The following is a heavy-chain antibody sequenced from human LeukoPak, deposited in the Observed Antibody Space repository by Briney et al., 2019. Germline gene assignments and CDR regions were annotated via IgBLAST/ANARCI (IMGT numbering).Heavy chain of an antibody. CDR2: VSGSGGST. CDR3: ARAGSWSSRPYFDY. V-gene: IGHV3-23*01. CDR1: GSSFSSYV. J-gene: IGHJ4*02. D-gene: IGHD1-26*01. Sequence: GGSLRLSCAASGSSFSSYVMSWVRQAPGKGLEWVSAVSGSGGSTYSADSVKGRFTISRDNSKNMVYLQTSSLRAEDTAVYYCARAGSWSSRPYFDYWGQGILVSVSS.